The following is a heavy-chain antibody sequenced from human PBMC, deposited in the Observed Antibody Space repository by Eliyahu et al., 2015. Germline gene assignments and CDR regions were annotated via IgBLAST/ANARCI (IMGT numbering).Heavy chain of an antibody. D-gene: IGHD4-23*01. Sequence: QVQLVQSGAEVKKPGSSVKVXCKASGXTFXSYAXSWVRQAPGQGLEWRGGIIPXFGTANYAQKXQGRVTITADKSTSTAYMELSSLRSEDTAVYYCARGPDYGGDFDYWGQGTLVTVSS. CDR3: ARGPDYGGDFDY. CDR2: IIPXFGTA. CDR1: GXTFXSYA. V-gene: IGHV1-69*06. J-gene: IGHJ4*02.